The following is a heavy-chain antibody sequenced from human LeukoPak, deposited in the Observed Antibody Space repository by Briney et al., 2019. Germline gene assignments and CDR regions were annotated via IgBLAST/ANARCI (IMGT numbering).Heavy chain of an antibody. J-gene: IGHJ4*02. CDR2: ISYDGINK. V-gene: IGHV3-30-3*02. CDR1: GFTFSNYA. CDR3: AKDHLTWGSSFDS. Sequence: GGSLRLSCAASGFTFSNYAMQWVREAPGKGLEWVAVISYDGINKYYADSVKGRFTISRDNSKNTLYLQMNSLSAEDTAVYYCAKDHLTWGSSFDSWGQGTLVTVSS. D-gene: IGHD7-27*01.